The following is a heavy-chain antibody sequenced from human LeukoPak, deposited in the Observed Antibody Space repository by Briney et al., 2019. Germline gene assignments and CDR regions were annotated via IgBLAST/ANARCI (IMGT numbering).Heavy chain of an antibody. D-gene: IGHD6-19*01. CDR2: IYTSGGT. Sequence: SETLSLTCAVYGGSISSSSWNWIRQAAGKGLEWIGRIYTSGGTNYNPSLKSRVTMSVDTSKNQFSLKLTSVTAADTAVYYCARGHGSGWGNFDYWGQGTLVTVST. CDR1: GGSISSSS. J-gene: IGHJ4*02. CDR3: ARGHGSGWGNFDY. V-gene: IGHV4-59*10.